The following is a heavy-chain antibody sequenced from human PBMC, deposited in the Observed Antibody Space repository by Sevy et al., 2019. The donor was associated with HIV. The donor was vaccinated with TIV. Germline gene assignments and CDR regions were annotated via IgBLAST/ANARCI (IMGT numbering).Heavy chain of an antibody. D-gene: IGHD1-26*01. V-gene: IGHV3-48*02. J-gene: IGHJ4*02. CDR3: SREHTGSFPDF. CDR2: ISRASDSI. Sequence: GGSLRLSCAASGFTFRDYPMNWIRQAPGKGLEWLSYISRASDSIYYADSVMGRFTVSRGNAKNSQYLQMDRLSDDDTASYYCSREHTGSFPDFWGQGTLVTVSS. CDR1: GFTFRDYP.